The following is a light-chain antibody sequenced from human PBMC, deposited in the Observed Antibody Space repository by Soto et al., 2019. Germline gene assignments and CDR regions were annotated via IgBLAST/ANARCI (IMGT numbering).Light chain of an antibody. J-gene: IGKJ1*01. CDR3: QQYGLT. CDR2: GVS. CDR1: QSVSSSY. Sequence: EIVLTQSPDTLSLSPGERATLSCRASQSVSSSYLAWYQQRPGQAPRLLFHGVSNRATGIPDRFSGSGSETDFTLIIKSLEPEDFAVYYCQQYGLTFGQGTRWIS. V-gene: IGKV3-20*01.